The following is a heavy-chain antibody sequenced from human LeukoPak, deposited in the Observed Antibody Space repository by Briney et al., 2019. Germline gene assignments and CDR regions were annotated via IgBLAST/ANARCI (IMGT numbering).Heavy chain of an antibody. CDR1: GFTFSSYA. D-gene: IGHD6-19*01. Sequence: GGSLRLSCAASGFTFSSYAMHWVRQAPGKGLEWVAVISYDGSNKYYADSVKGRFTISRDNSKNTLYLQMNSLRAGDTAVYYCARADSSGWYFYYFDYWGQGTLVTVSS. J-gene: IGHJ4*02. CDR3: ARADSSGWYFYYFDY. CDR2: ISYDGSNK. V-gene: IGHV3-30-3*01.